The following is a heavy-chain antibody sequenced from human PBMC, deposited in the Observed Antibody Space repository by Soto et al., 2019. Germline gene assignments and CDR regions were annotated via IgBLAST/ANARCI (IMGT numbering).Heavy chain of an antibody. J-gene: IGHJ4*02. CDR1: GGTFSSYA. CDR2: IIPIFGTA. D-gene: IGHD1-1*01. Sequence: QVQLVQSGAEVKKPGSSVKVSCKASGGTFSSYAISWVRQAPGQGLEWMGGIIPIFGTANYAQKFRGRVTITADESTSTAYMELSSLRSEDTALYYCARKMDWNAPLFDWGQGTLVTVSS. V-gene: IGHV1-69*12. CDR3: ARKMDWNAPLFD.